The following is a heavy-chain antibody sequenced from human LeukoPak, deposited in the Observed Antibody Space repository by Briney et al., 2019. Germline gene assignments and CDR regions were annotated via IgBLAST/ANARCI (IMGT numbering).Heavy chain of an antibody. CDR2: IYYSGST. D-gene: IGHD3-10*01. CDR1: GGSISSRDYC. J-gene: IGHJ4*02. Sequence: SPTLSLTCTLSGGSISSRDYCSSWLREPPGKGLELIGYIYYSGSTYYKPSLKRRITISIDTSKIQFSLKLTSVTATDTAVYYCSRDSGSGDIYCGQGTPCTASS. V-gene: IGHV4-30-4*01. CDR3: SRDSGSGDIY.